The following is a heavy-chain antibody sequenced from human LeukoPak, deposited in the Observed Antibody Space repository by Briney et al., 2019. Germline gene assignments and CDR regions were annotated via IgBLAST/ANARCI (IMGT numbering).Heavy chain of an antibody. V-gene: IGHV5-51*01. Sequence: GESPKIPCKGSGYIFTSYWIGRVRQMPGEGLEGLGIIYPGDSDTRYSPSFQGQVTMSVDRSLTTAYLQWSSLEASDTAIYYCARKTGGSGTYKGVFDIWGQGTMVTVSS. J-gene: IGHJ3*02. CDR1: GYIFTSYW. D-gene: IGHD3-10*01. CDR2: IYPGDSDT. CDR3: ARKTGGSGTYKGVFDI.